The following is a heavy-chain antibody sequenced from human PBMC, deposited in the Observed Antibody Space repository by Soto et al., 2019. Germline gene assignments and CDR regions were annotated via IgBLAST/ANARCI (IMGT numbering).Heavy chain of an antibody. CDR1: GYSFSNYW. CDR3: ARHINWFDS. D-gene: IGHD3-10*01. J-gene: IGHJ5*01. CDR2: IYPGDPST. V-gene: IGHV5-51*01. Sequence: GESLKISCKGSGYSFSNYWIGWVRQMPGKGLEWMGIIYPGDPSTRYSPSFQGQVTMSADKSTSTAYLQWSSLKASDTAMYYCARHINWFDSWGKGTLVTVAS.